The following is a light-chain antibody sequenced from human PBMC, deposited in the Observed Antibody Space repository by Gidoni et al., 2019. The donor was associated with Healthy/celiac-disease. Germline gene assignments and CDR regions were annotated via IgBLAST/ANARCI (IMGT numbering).Light chain of an antibody. J-gene: IGKJ1*01. CDR3: QHSYSTPRT. CDR1: QSISSY. Sequence: EIQMTKSPSSLSASVGDRVTITCRASQSISSYLNWYQQKPGKAPKLRIYAASSLQSWVPSRFSGSGSGTAFTLTISSLQPEDFATYYCQHSYSTPRTFGQGTKVEIK. CDR2: AAS. V-gene: IGKV1-39*01.